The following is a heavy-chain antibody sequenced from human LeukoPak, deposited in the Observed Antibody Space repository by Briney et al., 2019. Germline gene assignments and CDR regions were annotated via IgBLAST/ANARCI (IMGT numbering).Heavy chain of an antibody. Sequence: SETLSLTCTVSGGSISSSSYYWGWIRQPPGTGLEWIGSIYYSGSTYYNPSLKSRVTISVDTSKNQFSLELSSVTAADTAVYYCARHRAVAAQFDYWGQGTLVTVSS. J-gene: IGHJ4*02. CDR1: GGSISSSSYY. V-gene: IGHV4-39*01. D-gene: IGHD6-19*01. CDR3: ARHRAVAAQFDY. CDR2: IYYSGST.